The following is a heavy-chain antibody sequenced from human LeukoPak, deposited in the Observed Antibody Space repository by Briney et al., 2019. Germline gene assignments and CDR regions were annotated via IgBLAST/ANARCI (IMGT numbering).Heavy chain of an antibody. CDR1: GSTFTNSW. CDR2: IYPGDSDT. CDR3: ATAVAQTHAFDF. J-gene: IGHJ3*01. D-gene: IGHD4-23*01. V-gene: IGHV5-51*01. Sequence: GESLQISCKGSGSTFTNSWIVWVRQMPGKGLEWMGIIYPGDSDTRYSPSFQGQVTISADKSISTAYVQWSSLKASDSAIYYCATAVAQTHAFDFWGQGTMVTVSS.